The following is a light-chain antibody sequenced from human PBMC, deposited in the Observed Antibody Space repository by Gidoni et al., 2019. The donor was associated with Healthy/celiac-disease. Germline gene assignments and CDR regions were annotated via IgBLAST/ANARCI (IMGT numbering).Light chain of an antibody. V-gene: IGKV6-21*01. CDR2: YAS. Sequence: IVLTPSPDFQSVTPKEKVTITCRASPRIGSSLHWYQQKPDQSPKLLIKYASQAVSGVPARFSGSGSGTDFTLTINRLEAEDAATYYCHQSSSLPWTFGQXTKVEIK. CDR1: PRIGSS. J-gene: IGKJ1*01. CDR3: HQSSSLPWT.